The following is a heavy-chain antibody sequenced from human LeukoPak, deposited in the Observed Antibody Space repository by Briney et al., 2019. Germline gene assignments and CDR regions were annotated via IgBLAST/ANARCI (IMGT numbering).Heavy chain of an antibody. Sequence: GSLSLSSAASGLTLSILAMSWVREAPEKGRECGSAISCSIGSTNYADSAKGGFPISRDNSQNTLYLQMQPLRPGNTPVFSCAKHRYCIYYCGQGTLVTVSS. CDR3: AKHRYCIYY. CDR2: ISCSIGST. J-gene: IGHJ4*02. CDR1: GLTLSILA. D-gene: IGHD2-15*01. V-gene: IGHV3-23*01.